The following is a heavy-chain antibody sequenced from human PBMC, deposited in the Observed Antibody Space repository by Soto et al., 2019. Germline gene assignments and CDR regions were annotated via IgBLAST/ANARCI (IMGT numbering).Heavy chain of an antibody. CDR3: VAGDQYYAMGG. Sequence: QVQLVESVGGVVQPGRSLRVSCAASGITISNYFMYWVRQAPGKGLEWVAAISYDGSNKHYSDSVQGRFTISRANSKNTLFLQMNSMRDEDTAGYDGVAGDQYYAMGGGGQGTTVAVSS. CDR2: ISYDGSNK. CDR1: GITISNYF. V-gene: IGHV3-30-3*01. J-gene: IGHJ6*02. D-gene: IGHD2-2*01.